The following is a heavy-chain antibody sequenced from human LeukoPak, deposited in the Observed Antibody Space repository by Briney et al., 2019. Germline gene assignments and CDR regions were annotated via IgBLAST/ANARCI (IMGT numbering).Heavy chain of an antibody. J-gene: IGHJ4*02. D-gene: IGHD3-22*01. CDR1: GFTFSSYE. Sequence: GGSLRLSCAASGFTFSSYEMNRVRQAPGKGLEWVSYISSSGSTIHYADSVKGRFTISRDNAKNSLYLQMNSLRAEDTAVYYCAREDYDSSDPLDYWGQGTLVTVSS. CDR3: AREDYDSSDPLDY. CDR2: ISSSGSTI. V-gene: IGHV3-48*03.